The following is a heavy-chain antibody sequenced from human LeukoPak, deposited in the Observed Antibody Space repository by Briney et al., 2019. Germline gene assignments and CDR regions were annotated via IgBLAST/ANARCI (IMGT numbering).Heavy chain of an antibody. Sequence: GGSLRLSCVASGFTFSNYFMHWVRQAPGKGLEWVADVPSDGSYAFYAESVKGRFTISRDNSKNTLYLQMNSLRAEDTAVYYCARDCVRGVYYYYGMDVWGKGTTVTVSS. CDR1: GFTFSNYF. V-gene: IGHV3-30*04. CDR2: VPSDGSYA. CDR3: ARDCVRGVYYYYGMDV. D-gene: IGHD3-10*02. J-gene: IGHJ6*04.